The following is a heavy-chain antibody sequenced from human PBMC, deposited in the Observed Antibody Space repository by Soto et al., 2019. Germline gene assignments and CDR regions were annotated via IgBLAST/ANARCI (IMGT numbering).Heavy chain of an antibody. V-gene: IGHV3-66*01. Sequence: PGGSLRLSCAVSGFTVNSIYMGWVRQAPGKGLEWVSSIYSDGSTYYTDSVKGRFTISRDNFKNTVYLQMNSLRVGDTAVYYCAREVRRERPIDYWGQGTLVTV. J-gene: IGHJ4*02. D-gene: IGHD6-25*01. CDR1: GFTVNSIY. CDR3: AREVRRERPIDY. CDR2: IYSDGST.